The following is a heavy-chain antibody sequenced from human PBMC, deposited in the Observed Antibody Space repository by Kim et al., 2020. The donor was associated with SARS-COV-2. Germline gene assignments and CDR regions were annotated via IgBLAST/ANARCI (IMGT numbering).Heavy chain of an antibody. CDR3: ASRGVTMIVVVTGVDAFDI. D-gene: IGHD3-22*01. V-gene: IGHV4-39*01. J-gene: IGHJ3*02. Sequence: SETLSLTCTVSGGSISSSSYYWGWIRQPPGKGLEWIGNIYYSGSTYFNTSLKSRVTISVATTKNQFSIKLSSVTAANKAVYYCASRGVTMIVVVTGVDAFDIRGKGRMLAVSS. CDR2: IYYSGST. CDR1: GGSISSSSYY.